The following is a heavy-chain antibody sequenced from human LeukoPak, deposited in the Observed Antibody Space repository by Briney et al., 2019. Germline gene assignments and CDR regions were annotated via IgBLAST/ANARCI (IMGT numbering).Heavy chain of an antibody. Sequence: ASVKVSCKVSGYTLTELSMHWVRQAPGQGLEWMGWINPNSGGTNYAQKFQGRVTMTRDTSISTAYMELSRLRSDDTAVYYCARGYYYDSSGNWFDPWGQGTLVTVSS. J-gene: IGHJ5*02. V-gene: IGHV1-2*02. D-gene: IGHD3-22*01. CDR3: ARGYYYDSSGNWFDP. CDR2: INPNSGGT. CDR1: GYTLTELS.